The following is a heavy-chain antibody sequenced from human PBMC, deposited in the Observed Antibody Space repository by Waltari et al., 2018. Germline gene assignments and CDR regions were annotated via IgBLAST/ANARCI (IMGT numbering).Heavy chain of an antibody. CDR2: IYYSGST. J-gene: IGHJ6*02. CDR1: GGSISSSSYY. D-gene: IGHD4-17*01. V-gene: IGHV4-39*01. CDR3: ARITVTTSTADYYYGMDV. Sequence: QLQLQESGPGLVKPSETLSLTCTVSGGSISSSSYYWGWIRQPPGKGLEWIGRIYYSGSTDYNPSLKSRVTISVDTSKNQFSLKLSSVTAADTAVYYCARITVTTSTADYYYGMDVWGQGTTVTVSS.